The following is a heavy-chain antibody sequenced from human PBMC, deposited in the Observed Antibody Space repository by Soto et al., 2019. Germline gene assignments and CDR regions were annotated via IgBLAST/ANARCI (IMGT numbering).Heavy chain of an antibody. CDR3: AKDLFPTSGQRFFFES. CDR1: GFTFSTYA. D-gene: IGHD2-21*01. CDR2: ILHDETP. J-gene: IGHJ4*02. V-gene: IGHV3-23*01. Sequence: LRLSCAASGFTFSTYAMTWVRQAPGRGLEWVSTILHDETPFYTDSVKGRFTISRDNVRGTLYLQMNGLRVEDAALYFCAKDLFPTSGQRFFFESWGQGSLVTRLL.